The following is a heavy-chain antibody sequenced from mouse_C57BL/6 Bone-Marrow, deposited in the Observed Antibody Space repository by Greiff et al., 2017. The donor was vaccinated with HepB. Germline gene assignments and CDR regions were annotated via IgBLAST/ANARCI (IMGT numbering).Heavy chain of an antibody. D-gene: IGHD3-2*02. V-gene: IGHV1-69*01. CDR3: ARDSSGPYYAMDY. J-gene: IGHJ4*01. CDR2: IDPSDSYT. Sequence: QVQLQQSGAELVMPGASVKLSCKASGYTFTSYWMHWVKQRPGQGLEWIGEIDPSDSYTNYNQKFKGKSTLTVDKSSSTAYMQLSSLTSEDSAVYYCARDSSGPYYAMDYWGQGTSVTVSS. CDR1: GYTFTSYW.